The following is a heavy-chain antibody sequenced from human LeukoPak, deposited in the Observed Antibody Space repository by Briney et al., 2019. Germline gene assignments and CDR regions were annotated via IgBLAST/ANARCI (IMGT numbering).Heavy chain of an antibody. V-gene: IGHV3-74*01. CDR2: INPDGSFT. CDR1: GFTLSSYW. CDR3: VRDRGWNSFDD. J-gene: IGHJ4*02. Sequence: GGSLRLSFAASGFTLSSYWMDWVRQVPGKGLLWVSRINPDGSFTSYADRVKGRFTISRDDAKNTLYLQMNSLTVEDTAVYYCVRDRGWNSFDDWGQGTLVTVSS. D-gene: IGHD1-1*01.